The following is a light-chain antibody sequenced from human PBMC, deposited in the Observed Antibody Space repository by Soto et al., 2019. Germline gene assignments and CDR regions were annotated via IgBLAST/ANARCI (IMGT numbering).Light chain of an antibody. CDR1: GSDIASYNS. CDR3: SSYAGNYNLV. V-gene: IGLV2-8*01. Sequence: QSVLTQPPSASGSPGQSVTISCTGSGSDIASYNSVSWYQRHPGKAPKLMIYDVNKRPSGVPDRFSGSKSGSTASLTVSGLQAEDEADYYCSSYAGNYNLVFGGGTKLTV. CDR2: DVN. J-gene: IGLJ2*01.